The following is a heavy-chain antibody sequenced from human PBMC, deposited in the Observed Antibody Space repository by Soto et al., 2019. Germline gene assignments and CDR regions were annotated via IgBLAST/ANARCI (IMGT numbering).Heavy chain of an antibody. Sequence: PGGSLRLFCAASEFIFSSHWMSWFRKAPGKGLEWVANIKQDGSEKYYVDSVKGRFTISRDNAKNSLYLQMNSLRAEDTAVYYCARGGGIAAREFFEPWGQGTLVTVSS. V-gene: IGHV3-7*01. D-gene: IGHD6-6*01. J-gene: IGHJ5*02. CDR3: ARGGGIAAREFFEP. CDR2: IKQDGSEK. CDR1: EFIFSSHW.